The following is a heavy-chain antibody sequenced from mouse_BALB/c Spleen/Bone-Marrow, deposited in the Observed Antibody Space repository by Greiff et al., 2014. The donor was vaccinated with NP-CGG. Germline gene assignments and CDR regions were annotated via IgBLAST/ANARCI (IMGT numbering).Heavy chain of an antibody. CDR1: GYPFSSYW. J-gene: IGHJ2*01. CDR2: ILPGSGST. CDR3: TRGDYFDY. V-gene: IGHV1-9*01. Sequence: VQLQQSGAELMKPGASVKISCKATGYPFSSYWIEWVKQRPGHGLEWIGEILPGSGSTNYNEKFKGKATFTADTSSNTAYMQLSSLTSEDSAVYYCTRGDYFDYWGQGTTLTVSS.